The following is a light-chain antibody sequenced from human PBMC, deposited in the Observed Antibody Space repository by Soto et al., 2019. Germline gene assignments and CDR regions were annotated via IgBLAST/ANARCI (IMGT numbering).Light chain of an antibody. Sequence: QSALTQPASVSGSPGQSITISCTGTSSDVGGYNYVSWYQQHPGKAPKLMIYDVSNRPSGVSNRFSGSKSGNTASLTISWLQAEDEAYYYCSSYTSNSTLPFGTGTKLTVL. CDR2: DVS. V-gene: IGLV2-14*01. J-gene: IGLJ1*01. CDR1: SSDVGGYNY. CDR3: SSYTSNSTLP.